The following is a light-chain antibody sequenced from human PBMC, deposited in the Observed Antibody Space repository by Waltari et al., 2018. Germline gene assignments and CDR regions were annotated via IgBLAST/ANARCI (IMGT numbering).Light chain of an antibody. CDR2: GAS. V-gene: IGKV3-15*01. J-gene: IGKJ1*01. CDR3: QQYDNWPPWT. Sequence: EIVMTQSPATLSVSPGERATLSCRASQSIRTSLAWYQQKPGRPPRLLIYGASTRATGIPARFSGSGSGTEFTLTISSLQSEDFAVYYCQQYDNWPPWTFGPGTRVEVK. CDR1: QSIRTS.